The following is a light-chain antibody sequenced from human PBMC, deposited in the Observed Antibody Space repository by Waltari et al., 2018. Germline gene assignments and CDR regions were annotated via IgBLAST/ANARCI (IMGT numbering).Light chain of an antibody. CDR3: ETGGHGTWV. CDR2: GNSDGSH. V-gene: IGLV4-69*01. J-gene: IGLJ3*02. CDR1: SGHSSNA. Sequence: QLVLTQSPSASASLGASVKPTCPLSSGHSSNAIAWLQKQPGKGPRYLMKGNSDGSHSKGDDTPDRFSGSSSGAERYLTISNLQPEDEADYYCETGGHGTWVFGGGTKVTVL.